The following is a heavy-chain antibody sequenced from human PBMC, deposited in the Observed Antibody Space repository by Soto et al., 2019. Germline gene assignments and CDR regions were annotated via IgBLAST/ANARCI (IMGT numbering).Heavy chain of an antibody. V-gene: IGHV3-9*01. CDR1: GFRFDDHV. D-gene: IGHD3-3*01. CDR2: INWDGYGI. Sequence: EVQLVESGGGLVQPGRSLRLSCVGSGFRFDDHVMHWVRQRPGKGLEWVGHINWDGYGIGYGGSVRGRFTISRDNAKKTLYLQMNSLRPEDTALYYCARSWSGSTSGRVDVWGQGTTVTVSS. J-gene: IGHJ6*02. CDR3: ARSWSGSTSGRVDV.